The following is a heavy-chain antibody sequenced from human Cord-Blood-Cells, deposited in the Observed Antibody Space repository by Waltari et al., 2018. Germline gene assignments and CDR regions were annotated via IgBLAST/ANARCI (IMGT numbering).Heavy chain of an antibody. CDR1: GYTLTELS. V-gene: IGHV1-24*01. CDR3: ATTRDGVEATLYYYYYGMDV. D-gene: IGHD1-26*01. Sequence: QVQLVQSGAEVKKPGASVKVSCKVSGYTLTELSMHWVRHAPGKGLEWMGGFDPEDGETIYEQKCQGRVTMTEDTSTDTAYMELSSLRSEDTAVYYCATTRDGVEATLYYYYYGMDVWGQGTTVTVSS. J-gene: IGHJ6*02. CDR2: FDPEDGET.